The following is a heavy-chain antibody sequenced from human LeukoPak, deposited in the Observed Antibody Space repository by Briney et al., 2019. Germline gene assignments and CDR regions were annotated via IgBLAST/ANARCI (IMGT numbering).Heavy chain of an antibody. CDR3: ARGDHPYYYYGMDV. D-gene: IGHD1-14*01. CDR2: INPNSGGT. CDR1: GYTFTGYY. J-gene: IGHJ6*02. V-gene: IGHV1-2*06. Sequence: EASVKVSCKASGYTFTGYYMHWVRQAPGQGLEWMGRINPNSGGTNYAQKFQGRVTMTRDTSISTAYMELSRLRSDDTAVYYCARGDHPYYYYGMDVWGQGTTVTVSS.